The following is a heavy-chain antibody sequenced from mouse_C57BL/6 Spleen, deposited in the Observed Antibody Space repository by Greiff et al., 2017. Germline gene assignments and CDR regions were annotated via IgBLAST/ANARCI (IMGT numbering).Heavy chain of an antibody. J-gene: IGHJ4*01. CDR1: GYAFSSSW. CDR2: IYPGDGDT. V-gene: IGHV1-82*01. CDR3: DRDDRYFPMDH. D-gene: IGHD2-3*01. Sequence: QVQLQQSGHGLVKPGASLKISWKASGYAFSSSWMNWVKQGPGKGLEWIGRIYPGDGDTNYNGKFKGKATLTADKSSSTAYMQLSSLTSEDSAVYFGDRDDRYFPMDHWGQGTPVTVSS.